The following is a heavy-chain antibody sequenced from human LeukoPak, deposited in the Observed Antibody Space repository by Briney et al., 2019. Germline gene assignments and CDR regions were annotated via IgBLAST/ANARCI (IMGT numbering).Heavy chain of an antibody. D-gene: IGHD2-2*02. Sequence: GGSLRLSCAASGFTFSSYAMSWVRQAPGEGLEWVSTISGSGGSTSYADSVKGRFTISRDNSKNTLYLQMNSLRAEDTAVYYCSVTKCYRCHDYGMDVWGQGTTVTVSS. V-gene: IGHV3-23*01. CDR2: ISGSGGST. CDR1: GFTFSSYA. CDR3: SVTKCYRCHDYGMDV. J-gene: IGHJ6*02.